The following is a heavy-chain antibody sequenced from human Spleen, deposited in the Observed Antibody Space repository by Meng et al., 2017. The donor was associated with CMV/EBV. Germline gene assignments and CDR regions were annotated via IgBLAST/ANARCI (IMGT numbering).Heavy chain of an antibody. CDR1: FTFSSYS. V-gene: IGHV3-30-3*01. Sequence: FTFSSYSMNWVRQAPGKGLEWVAVISYDGSNEYYADSVKGRFTISRDNSKNTLYLQMNSLRAEDTGVYYCARAFYDTSGYYLPGFDYWGQGTLVTVSS. CDR3: ARAFYDTSGYYLPGFDY. D-gene: IGHD3-22*01. CDR2: ISYDGSNE. J-gene: IGHJ4*02.